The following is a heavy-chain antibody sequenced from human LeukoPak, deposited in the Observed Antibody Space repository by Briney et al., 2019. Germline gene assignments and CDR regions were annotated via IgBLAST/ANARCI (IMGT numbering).Heavy chain of an antibody. CDR1: GYTFTSYD. V-gene: IGHV1-8*03. Sequence: ASVKVSCKASGYTFTSYDINWVRQATGQGLEWMGWMNPNSGNTGYAQKFQGRVTITRNTSISTAYMELSSLRSEDTAVYYCARAPKIVVVPAGKVPRYYYMDVWGKGTTVTVSS. CDR2: MNPNSGNT. J-gene: IGHJ6*03. CDR3: ARAPKIVVVPAGKVPRYYYMDV. D-gene: IGHD2-2*01.